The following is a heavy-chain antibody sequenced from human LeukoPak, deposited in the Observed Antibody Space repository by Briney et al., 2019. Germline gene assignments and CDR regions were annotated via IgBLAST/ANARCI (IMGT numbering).Heavy chain of an antibody. Sequence: ASVKVSCKASGYTFSYHHMHWVRQAPGQGLEWMGKISPDSGSTTYAQNFQDRVTMTRDTSTSTAYMELNSLRSEDTAVYYCARDTYGSDNWGQGTLVTVSS. V-gene: IGHV1-46*01. CDR1: GYTFSYHH. CDR3: ARDTYGSDN. D-gene: IGHD3-10*01. J-gene: IGHJ4*02. CDR2: ISPDSGST.